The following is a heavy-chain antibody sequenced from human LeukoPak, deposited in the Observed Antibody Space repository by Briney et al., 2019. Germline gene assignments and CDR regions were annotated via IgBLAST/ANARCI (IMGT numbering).Heavy chain of an antibody. D-gene: IGHD3-10*01. CDR2: IYTTGST. V-gene: IGHV4-38-2*02. Sequence: SETLSLTCTVSGYSITTGYYWGWIRQPPGKGLEWIASIYTTGSTFYNPSLKSRVTISVDPSNNQFSLKMASMTAADTAVYYCARDQEYYGSGSYGPDYWGQGTLVTVSS. CDR3: ARDQEYYGSGSYGPDY. CDR1: GYSITTGYY. J-gene: IGHJ4*02.